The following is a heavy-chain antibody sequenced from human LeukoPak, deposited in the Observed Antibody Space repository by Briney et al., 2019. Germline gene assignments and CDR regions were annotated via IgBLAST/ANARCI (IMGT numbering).Heavy chain of an antibody. J-gene: IGHJ5*02. CDR2: ISAYNGYT. CDR3: ARALARDVYNINWFDP. V-gene: IGHV1-18*01. Sequence: ASVRVSCKASGYTFTSYAISWVRQAPGQGLEWMGWISAYNGYTNYAQNLQGRVTMTTDTSTSTAYMDLTSPRSDDTPVYYCARALARDVYNINWFDPWGQGTLVTVSS. CDR1: GYTFTSYA. D-gene: IGHD5-24*01.